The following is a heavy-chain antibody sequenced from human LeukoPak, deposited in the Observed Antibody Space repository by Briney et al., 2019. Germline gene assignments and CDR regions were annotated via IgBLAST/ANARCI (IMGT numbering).Heavy chain of an antibody. Sequence: PSETLSLTCTVSGGSISSSSYYWGWIRQPPGKGLEWIGSIYYSGSTYYNPSLKSRVTISVDTSKNQFSLKLSSVTAADTAVYYCARGRITIFGRGAFDIWGQGTMVTVSS. J-gene: IGHJ3*02. CDR2: IYYSGST. CDR1: GGSISSSSYY. V-gene: IGHV4-39*01. CDR3: ARGRITIFGRGAFDI. D-gene: IGHD3-3*01.